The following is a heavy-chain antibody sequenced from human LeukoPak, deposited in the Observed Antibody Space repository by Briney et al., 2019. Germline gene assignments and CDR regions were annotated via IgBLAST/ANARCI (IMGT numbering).Heavy chain of an antibody. J-gene: IGHJ4*02. CDR1: GGSMSSYY. Sequence: PSETLSLTCTVSGGSMSSYYWSWIRQPPGKGLEWIGYIYYSGSTNYNPSLKSRVAISLDTSKNHFSLKLSSVTAADTAVYYCARGLVTHVGLWNYWGQGSLVTVSS. V-gene: IGHV4-59*12. D-gene: IGHD3-3*01. CDR3: ARGLVTHVGLWNY. CDR2: IYYSGST.